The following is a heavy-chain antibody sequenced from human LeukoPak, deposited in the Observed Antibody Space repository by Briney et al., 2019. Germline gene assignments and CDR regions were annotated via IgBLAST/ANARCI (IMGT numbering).Heavy chain of an antibody. CDR2: IYFNGLT. CDR3: ARLPHDAFDL. V-gene: IGHV4-59*01. Sequence: SETLSLTCTVSARSISSFYSSWVRPSPGRGLGWIGYIYFNGLTNYNPSLKSRVTISVDTSKNQFSLKGISVTAADTAVYYCARLPHDAFDLGGQGPSVPVS. J-gene: IGHJ3*01. CDR1: ARSISSFY.